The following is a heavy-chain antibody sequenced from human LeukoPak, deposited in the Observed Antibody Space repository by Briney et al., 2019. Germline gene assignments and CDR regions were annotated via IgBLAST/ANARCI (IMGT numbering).Heavy chain of an antibody. V-gene: IGHV3-23*01. CDR2: ISGSGDNT. CDR3: AKASSGWHLFDY. J-gene: IGHJ4*02. CDR1: GFSFSSYA. Sequence: GGSLRLSCAASGFSFSSYAVIRVRQAPGKGLEWVSSISGSGDNTYYADSVKGRFTISRDNSKSTLYLQMNSLRAEDTAVYYCAKASSGWHLFDYWGQGTLVTVSP. D-gene: IGHD6-19*01.